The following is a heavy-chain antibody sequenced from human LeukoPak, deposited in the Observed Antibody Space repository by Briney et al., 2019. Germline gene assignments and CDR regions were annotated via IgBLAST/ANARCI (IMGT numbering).Heavy chain of an antibody. CDR1: GFTFSSYA. V-gene: IGHV3-30-3*01. CDR3: ARSFTMVANWFDP. J-gene: IGHJ5*02. D-gene: IGHD3-10*01. CDR2: ISYDGSNK. Sequence: GGSLRLSCAASGFTFSSYAMHWVRQAPGKGLEWVAVISYDGSNKYYADSVKGRFTISRDNSKNTLYLQMNGLRAEDTAVYYCARSFTMVANWFDPWGQGTLVTVSS.